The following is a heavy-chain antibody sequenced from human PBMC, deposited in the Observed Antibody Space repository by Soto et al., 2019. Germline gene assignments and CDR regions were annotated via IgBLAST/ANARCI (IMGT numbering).Heavy chain of an antibody. CDR3: ARVQSGYDFAY. Sequence: ASVKVSCKASGGTFSSYTINWVRQAPGQGLEWMGWISANNGNTHYAQKLQGRVTMTTDTSTSTAYMELRSLRSDDTAVYYCARVQSGYDFAYWGQGTLVTVSS. V-gene: IGHV1-18*01. J-gene: IGHJ4*02. CDR2: ISANNGNT. D-gene: IGHD5-12*01. CDR1: GGTFSSYT.